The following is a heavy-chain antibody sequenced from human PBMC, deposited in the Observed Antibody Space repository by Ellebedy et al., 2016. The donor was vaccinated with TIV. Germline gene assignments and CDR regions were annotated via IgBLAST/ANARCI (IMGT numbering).Heavy chain of an antibody. Sequence: MPSETLSLTCTVSGGSISDYYWSWIRQSPGKTLEWIGYIYSDGTTSYNLSLKSRVTISVDTSKNQFSLRLSSVTAADTAVYFCARHRVSRGVLWGQGTLVTVSS. D-gene: IGHD4/OR15-4a*01. V-gene: IGHV4-59*08. CDR2: IYSDGTT. CDR3: ARHRVSRGVL. CDR1: GGSISDYY. J-gene: IGHJ4*02.